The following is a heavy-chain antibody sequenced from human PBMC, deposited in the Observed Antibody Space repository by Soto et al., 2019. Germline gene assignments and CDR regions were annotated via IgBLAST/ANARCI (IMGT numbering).Heavy chain of an antibody. CDR2: SRNRVNNFST. CDR1: EFSFSDQY. D-gene: IGHD2-15*01. Sequence: PGGSLRLSCTVSAVSEFSFSDQYMDWVRQAPGKGLEWVGRSRNRVNNFSTAYAASAQGRFTISRDESKNTVSLQMHSLKTDDTDVYYCYRVDPSAKRPEYWGQGTMVTVSS. V-gene: IGHV3-72*01. J-gene: IGHJ4*02. CDR3: YRVDPSAKRPEY.